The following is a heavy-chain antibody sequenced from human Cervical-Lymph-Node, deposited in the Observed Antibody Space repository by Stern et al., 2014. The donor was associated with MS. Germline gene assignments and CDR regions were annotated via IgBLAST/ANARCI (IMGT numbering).Heavy chain of an antibody. CDR2: IYYSGST. CDR3: AFNFWSGYYYFDY. D-gene: IGHD3-3*01. CDR1: GGSISSSSYY. V-gene: IGHV4-39*01. Sequence: QLQLQESGPGLVKPSETLSLTCTVSGGSISSSSYYWGWIRQPPGKGLEWIGTIYYSGSTYYSPSLKSRVTIAVDTSTNQVYLKLGFVTAADTAVYYCAFNFWSGYYYFDYWGQGTLVTVSS. J-gene: IGHJ4*02.